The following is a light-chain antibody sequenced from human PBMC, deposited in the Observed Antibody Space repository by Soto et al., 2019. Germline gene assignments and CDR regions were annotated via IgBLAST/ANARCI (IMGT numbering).Light chain of an antibody. CDR3: SSFTSTRTF. V-gene: IGLV2-14*01. CDR2: DVN. CDR1: SSDVGGYSH. Sequence: QSALTQPASVSGSPGQSITISCSGLSSDVGGYSHVSWYQQHPGKAPKLMIFDVNNRPSGISNRFSGSKSGNTASLTISGLQTEDEADYYCSSFTSTRTFFGTGTKLTVL. J-gene: IGLJ1*01.